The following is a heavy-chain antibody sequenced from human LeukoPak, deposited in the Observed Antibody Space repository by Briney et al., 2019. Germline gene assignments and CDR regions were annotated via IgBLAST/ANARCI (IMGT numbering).Heavy chain of an antibody. V-gene: IGHV3-30*04. CDR3: ASLAVAVRYYYYGMDV. D-gene: IGHD6-19*01. Sequence: PGGSLRLSCAASGFTFSSYAMHWVRQAPGKGLEWEAVISYDGSNKYYADSVKGRFTISRDNSKNTLYLQMNSLRAEDTAVYYCASLAVAVRYYYYGMDVWGQGTTVTVSS. J-gene: IGHJ6*02. CDR2: ISYDGSNK. CDR1: GFTFSSYA.